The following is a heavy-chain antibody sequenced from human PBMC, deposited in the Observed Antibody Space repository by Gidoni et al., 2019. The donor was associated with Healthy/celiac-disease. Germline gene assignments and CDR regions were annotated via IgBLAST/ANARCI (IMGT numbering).Heavy chain of an antibody. CDR2: INPSGGST. J-gene: IGHJ6*02. D-gene: IGHD2-8*01. CDR1: GYTFTSYY. Sequence: QVQLVQSGAEVKKPGASVKVSCKASGYTFTSYYMHWVRQAPGQGLEWMGIINPSGGSTSYAQKFQGRVTMTRDTSTSTVYMELSSLRSEDTAVYYCARDRPPTRDIVLMVYAKGARGYYGMDVWGQGTTVTVSS. CDR3: ARDRPPTRDIVLMVYAKGARGYYGMDV. V-gene: IGHV1-46*03.